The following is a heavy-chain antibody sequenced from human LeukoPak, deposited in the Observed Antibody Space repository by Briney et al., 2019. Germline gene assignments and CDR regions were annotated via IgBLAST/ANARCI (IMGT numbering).Heavy chain of an antibody. CDR3: ARDRWGY. D-gene: IGHD1-26*01. CDR1: GVTFSSYS. CDR2: ISSSSSYI. J-gene: IGHJ4*02. V-gene: IGHV3-21*01. Sequence: GGSLRLSCAASGVTFSSYSMNWVRQAPGKGLEWVSSISSSSSYIYYADSVKGRFTIYRDNAKNSLYLQMNSLRAADTAVYYCARDRWGYWGQGTLVTVSS.